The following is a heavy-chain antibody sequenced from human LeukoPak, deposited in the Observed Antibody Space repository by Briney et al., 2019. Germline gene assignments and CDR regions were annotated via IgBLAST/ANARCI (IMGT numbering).Heavy chain of an antibody. D-gene: IGHD5-12*01. CDR3: VRVGDSGYDSFAYYFDY. V-gene: IGHV3-21*01. Sequence: GGSLRLSCAASGFTFSSYSMNWVRQAPGKGLEWVSSISSSSSYIYYADSVKGRFTISRDNAKNSLYLQMNSLRAEDTAVYYCVRVGDSGYDSFAYYFDYWGQGTLVTVSS. J-gene: IGHJ4*02. CDR1: GFTFSSYS. CDR2: ISSSSSYI.